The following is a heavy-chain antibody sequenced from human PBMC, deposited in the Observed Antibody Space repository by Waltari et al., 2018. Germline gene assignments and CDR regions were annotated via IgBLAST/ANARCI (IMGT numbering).Heavy chain of an antibody. CDR2: IIPIFGTA. CDR1: GGTFSSYA. Sequence: QVQLVQSGAEVKKPGSSVKVSCKASGGTFSSYAISWVRQAPGQGLEWMGRIIPIFGTANYAQKFQGRVTITADKSTSTAYMELSSLRSEDTAVYYCARDHTIVVTKGPFFDYWGQGTLVTVSS. CDR3: ARDHTIVVTKGPFFDY. D-gene: IGHD5-12*01. V-gene: IGHV1-69*08. J-gene: IGHJ4*02.